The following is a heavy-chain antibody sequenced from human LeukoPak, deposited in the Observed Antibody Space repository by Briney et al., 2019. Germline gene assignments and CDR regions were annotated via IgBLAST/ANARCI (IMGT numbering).Heavy chain of an antibody. J-gene: IGHJ6*02. V-gene: IGHV3-30*18. Sequence: GGSLRLSCAASGFTFSSYGMHWVRQAPGKGLEWVAVISYDGNNKYYADSVKGRFTISRDNSKNTLYLQMNSLRAEDTAVYYCAKDLYCSGGSCYSYSSGWSYYYYYYGMDVWGQGTTVTVSS. CDR2: ISYDGNNK. D-gene: IGHD2-15*01. CDR1: GFTFSSYG. CDR3: AKDLYCSGGSCYSYSSGWSYYYYYYGMDV.